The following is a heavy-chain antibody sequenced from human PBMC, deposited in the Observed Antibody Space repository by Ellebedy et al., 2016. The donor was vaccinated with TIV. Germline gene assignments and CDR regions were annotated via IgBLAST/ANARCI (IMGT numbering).Heavy chain of an antibody. CDR3: ARHLRYSDRRILDL. D-gene: IGHD3-9*01. V-gene: IGHV4-4*07. Sequence: MPSETLSLTCTVSGGSISSYYWSWIRQPAGKGLEWIGRISTSGSTNYNPSIKSRVTMSVDTSKNQFSLKLSSVTAADTAVYYCARHLRYSDRRILDLWGPGILVAVSS. J-gene: IGHJ5*02. CDR2: ISTSGST. CDR1: GGSISSYY.